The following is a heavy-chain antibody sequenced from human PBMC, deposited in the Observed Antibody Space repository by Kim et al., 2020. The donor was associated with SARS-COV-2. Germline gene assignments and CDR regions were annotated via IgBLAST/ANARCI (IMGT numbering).Heavy chain of an antibody. D-gene: IGHD6-19*01. CDR1: GYSFTSYW. V-gene: IGHV5-51*01. CDR2: IYPGDSDT. Sequence: GESLKISCKGSGYSFTSYWIGWVRQMPGKGLEWMGIIYPGDSDTRYSPSFQGQVTISADKSISTAYLQWSSLKASDTAMYYCARGAPVAGKTYYYYYYGMDVWGQGTTVTVSS. CDR3: ARGAPVAGKTYYYYYYGMDV. J-gene: IGHJ6*02.